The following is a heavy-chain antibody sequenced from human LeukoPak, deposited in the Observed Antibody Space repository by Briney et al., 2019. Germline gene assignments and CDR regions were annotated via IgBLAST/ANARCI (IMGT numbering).Heavy chain of an antibody. CDR3: AKGTGSYAPDY. D-gene: IGHD1-26*01. CDR1: GFTFSSYS. Sequence: GGSLRLSCAASGFTFSSYSMNWVRQAPGKGLEWVSYISSSSSTIYYADSVKGRFTISRDNAKNSLYLQMNSLRVEDTAVYYCAKGTGSYAPDYWGQGTLVTVSS. V-gene: IGHV3-48*01. J-gene: IGHJ4*02. CDR2: ISSSSSTI.